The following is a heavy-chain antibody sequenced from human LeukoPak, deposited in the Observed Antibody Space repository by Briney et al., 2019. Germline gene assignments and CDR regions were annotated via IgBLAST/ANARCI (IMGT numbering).Heavy chain of an antibody. D-gene: IGHD3-10*01. CDR3: ARDGSGSYPINWFDP. J-gene: IGHJ5*02. V-gene: IGHV1-69*13. CDR2: IIPIFGTA. Sequence: SVKVSCKASGYIFTGYYMHWVRQAPGQGLEWMGGIIPIFGTANYAQKFQGRVTITADESTSTAYMELSSLRSEDTAVYYCARDGSGSYPINWFDPWGQGTLVTVSS. CDR1: GYIFTGYY.